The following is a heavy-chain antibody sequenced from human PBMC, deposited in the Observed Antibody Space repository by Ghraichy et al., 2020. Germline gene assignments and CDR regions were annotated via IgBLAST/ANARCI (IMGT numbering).Heavy chain of an antibody. CDR3: ARFDCSSTSCLPVKPAATQLEYFQH. V-gene: IGHV1-69*04. Sequence: SVKVSCKASGGTFSSYAISWVRQAPGQGLEWMGRIIPILGIANYAQKFQGRVTITADKSTSTAYMELSSLRSEDTAVYYCARFDCSSTSCLPVKPAATQLEYFQHWGQGTLVTVSS. J-gene: IGHJ1*01. D-gene: IGHD2-2*01. CDR2: IIPILGIA. CDR1: GGTFSSYA.